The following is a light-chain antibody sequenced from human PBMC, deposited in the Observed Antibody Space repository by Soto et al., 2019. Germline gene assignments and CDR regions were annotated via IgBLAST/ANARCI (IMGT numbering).Light chain of an antibody. Sequence: QSALTQPPSVSGSPGQSITISCTGTSSDVGGYNYVSWYQHHPGKAPKLMIYDVSNRPSGVSNRFSGSKSGNTASLTISGLQPEDEADYYCSSYTTSNTRQIVFGTGTRSPS. V-gene: IGLV2-14*03. CDR2: DVS. J-gene: IGLJ1*01. CDR3: SSYTTSNTRQIV. CDR1: SSDVGGYNY.